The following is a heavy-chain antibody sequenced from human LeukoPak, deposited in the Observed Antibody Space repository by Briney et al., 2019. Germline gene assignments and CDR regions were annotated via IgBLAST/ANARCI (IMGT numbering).Heavy chain of an antibody. CDR1: GFTFTTYW. Sequence: GGSLRLSCAASGFTFTTYWMHWVRQAPGKRLVWLSRINSDGSSTTYADPVKGRFTISRDNAKNTLYLQMNSLRAEDTAVYYCASGRVGATFSDYWGQGTLVTVSS. V-gene: IGHV3-74*03. J-gene: IGHJ4*02. CDR2: INSDGSST. D-gene: IGHD1-26*01. CDR3: ASGRVGATFSDY.